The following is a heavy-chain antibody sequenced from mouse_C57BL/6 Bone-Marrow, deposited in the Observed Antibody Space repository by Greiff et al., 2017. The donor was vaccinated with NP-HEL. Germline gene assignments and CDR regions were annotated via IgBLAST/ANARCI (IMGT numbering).Heavy chain of an antibody. Sequence: QVQLQQSGAELARPGSSVKLSCKASGYTFTSYGISWVKQRTGQGLEWIGEIYPRSGNTYYNEKFKGKATLTADKSSSTAYMELRSLTSEDSAVYFCARGDGYLFAYWGQGTLVTVSA. CDR3: ARGDGYLFAY. CDR1: GYTFTSYG. D-gene: IGHD2-3*01. CDR2: IYPRSGNT. V-gene: IGHV1-81*01. J-gene: IGHJ3*01.